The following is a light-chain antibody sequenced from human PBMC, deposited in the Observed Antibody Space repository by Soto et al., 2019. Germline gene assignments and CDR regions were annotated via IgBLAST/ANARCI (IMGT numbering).Light chain of an antibody. CDR2: KVS. Sequence: DVVMTQSPLSLPVTLGQPASISCRSSQSLVHSDGHTYLNWFQQRPGQSPRRLIYKVSNRDSGVXDXXSGSGSCTAITLEIRRVEAEDVAIYYCMQATHWPLTFSGGTKVEIK. CDR1: QSLVHSDGHTY. CDR3: MQATHWPLT. J-gene: IGKJ4*01. V-gene: IGKV2-30*02.